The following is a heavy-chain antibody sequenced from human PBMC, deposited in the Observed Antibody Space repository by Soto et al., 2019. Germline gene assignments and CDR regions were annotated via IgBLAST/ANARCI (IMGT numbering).Heavy chain of an antibody. J-gene: IGHJ5*02. CDR1: GYTFITYV. V-gene: IGHV1-3*04. Sequence: SVKVSCKASGYTFITYVIHWVRQAAGQRLQWMGWINTVNGNTEYSQNFQGRVTFSKDPSANTASMELSSLRSEDTAVYYCARDKDRSGWYNWFDPWGQGTLVTVSS. D-gene: IGHD6-19*01. CDR3: ARDKDRSGWYNWFDP. CDR2: INTVNGNT.